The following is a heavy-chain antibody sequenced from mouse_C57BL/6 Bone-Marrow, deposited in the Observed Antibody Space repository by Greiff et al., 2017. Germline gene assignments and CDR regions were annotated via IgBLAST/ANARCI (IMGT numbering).Heavy chain of an antibody. CDR2: IRSKSNNYAT. CDR1: GFSFNTYA. Sequence: EAGGGLVQPKGSLKLSCAASGFSFNTYAMNWVRQAPGKGLEWVARIRSKSNNYATYYADSVKDRFTISRDDSESMLYLQMNNLKTEDTAMYYCVIGGWFAYWGQGTLVTVSA. J-gene: IGHJ3*01. CDR3: VIGGWFAY. V-gene: IGHV10-1*01.